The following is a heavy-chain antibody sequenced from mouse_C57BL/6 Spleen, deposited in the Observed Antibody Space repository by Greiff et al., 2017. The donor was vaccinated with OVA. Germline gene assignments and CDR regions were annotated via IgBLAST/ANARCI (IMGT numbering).Heavy chain of an antibody. Sequence: EVMLVESGGGLVKPGGSLKLSCAASGFTFSSYAMSWVRQTPEKRLEWVGTISDGGSYTYYPDNVKGRVTITRDNAKNNLYLQMSHLKSEDTAMYYCARDYGNAMDYWGQGTSVTVSA. D-gene: IGHD2-1*01. CDR1: GFTFSSYA. V-gene: IGHV5-4*01. J-gene: IGHJ4*01. CDR2: ISDGGSYT. CDR3: ARDYGNAMDY.